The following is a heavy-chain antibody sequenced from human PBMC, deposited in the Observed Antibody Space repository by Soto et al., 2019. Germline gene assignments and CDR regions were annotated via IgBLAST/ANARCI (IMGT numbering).Heavy chain of an antibody. V-gene: IGHV3-23*01. CDR2: ISGSGGST. Sequence: RISQQQGKGLEWVSAISGSGGSTNYADSVKGRFTISRDNSKNTLYLQKNSLRAEDPAVYYGAKRYVKVYVDYWGQGTLVTVSS. J-gene: IGHJ4*02. CDR3: AKRYVKVYVDY. D-gene: IGHD3-16*01.